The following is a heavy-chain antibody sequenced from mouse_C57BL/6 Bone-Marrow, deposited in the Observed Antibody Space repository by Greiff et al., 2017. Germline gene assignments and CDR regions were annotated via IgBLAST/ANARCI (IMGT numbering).Heavy chain of an antibody. V-gene: IGHV1-75*01. CDR3: ARGGNYYDGSSSWFAY. D-gene: IGHD1-1*01. Sequence: QVQLKQSGPELVKPGASVKISCKASGYTFTDYYINWVKQRPGQGLEWIGWIFPGSGSTYYNEKFKGKATLTVDKSSSTAYMLLSSLTSEDSAVYCCARGGNYYDGSSSWFAYWGQGTLVTVSA. CDR1: GYTFTDYY. J-gene: IGHJ3*01. CDR2: IFPGSGST.